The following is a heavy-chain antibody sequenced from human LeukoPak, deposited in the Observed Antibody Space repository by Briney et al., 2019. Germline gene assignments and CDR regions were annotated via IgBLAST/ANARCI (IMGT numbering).Heavy chain of an antibody. V-gene: IGHV4-39*01. CDR2: VHHSGTI. J-gene: IGHJ5*02. CDR1: GGSISIGNYY. CDR3: ARHPAAQNWFDP. D-gene: IGHD6-25*01. Sequence: SETLSLTCIVSGGSISIGNYYWDWIRQPPGKGLEWIGNVHHSGTIYYNPSLSSRVTMNVDKSKNQFSLKLTSVTAADTPIYYCARHPAAQNWFDPWGQGALVTVSS.